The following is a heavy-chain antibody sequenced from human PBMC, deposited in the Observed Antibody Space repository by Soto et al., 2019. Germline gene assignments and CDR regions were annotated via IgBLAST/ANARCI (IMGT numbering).Heavy chain of an antibody. J-gene: IGHJ6*02. V-gene: IGHV1-8*01. CDR2: MNPNSGNT. CDR1: GYTFTSYD. CDR3: ARARYCDSSTCYRLHYYSDDAMDV. D-gene: IGHD2-2*02. Sequence: EASVKVSCKTSGYTFTSYDINWVRRAPGQGLEWMGWMNPNSGNTDSAQKFQGRVTLTRNTSINTAYMELSSLRSEDTAVYYCARARYCDSSTCYRLHYYSDDAMDVWGQGTTVTVSS.